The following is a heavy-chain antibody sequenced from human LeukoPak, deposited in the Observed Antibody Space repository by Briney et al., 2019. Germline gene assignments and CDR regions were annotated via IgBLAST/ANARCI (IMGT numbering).Heavy chain of an antibody. CDR1: GYTFTGYY. D-gene: IGHD6-19*01. CDR3: ARDLRIAVAGDYCYYGMDV. V-gene: IGHV1-2*02. J-gene: IGHJ6*02. CDR2: INPNSGGT. Sequence: ASVKVSCKASGYTFTGYYMHWVRQAPGQGLEWMGWINPNSGGTNCAQKFQGRVTMTRDTSISTAYMELSRLRSDDTAVYYCARDLRIAVAGDYCYYGMDVWGQGTTVTVSS.